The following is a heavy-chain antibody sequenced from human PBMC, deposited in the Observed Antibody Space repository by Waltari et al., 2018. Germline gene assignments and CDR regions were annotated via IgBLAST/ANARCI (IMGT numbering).Heavy chain of an antibody. J-gene: IGHJ4*02. V-gene: IGHV3-30*18. CDR2: ISYDGSNK. CDR1: GFTFRSYG. D-gene: IGHD5-18*01. Sequence: QVQLVESGGGVVQPGRSLRLSCAASGFTFRSYGMHWVRQAPGQGLEWVAVISYDGSNKYYADSGKGRFTISRDNSKNTLYLQMNSLRAEDTAVYYCAKDDSYGFDYWGQGTLVTVSS. CDR3: AKDDSYGFDY.